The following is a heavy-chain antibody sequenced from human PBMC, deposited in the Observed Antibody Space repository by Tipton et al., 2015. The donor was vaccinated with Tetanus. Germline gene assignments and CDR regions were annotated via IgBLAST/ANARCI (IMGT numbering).Heavy chain of an antibody. V-gene: IGHV3-23*01. CDR2: ISSSGGHT. CDR3: AKETTGYSGYILDSFDV. J-gene: IGHJ3*01. Sequence: SLRLSCAAPGFTFANYAMSWVRQAPGTGLEWVSGISSSGGHTYYADSVKGRFTISRDDSKNTLFLKMNSLRAEDTAVYYCAKETTGYSGYILDSFDVWGHGTMLTVSS. CDR1: GFTFANYA. D-gene: IGHD5-12*01.